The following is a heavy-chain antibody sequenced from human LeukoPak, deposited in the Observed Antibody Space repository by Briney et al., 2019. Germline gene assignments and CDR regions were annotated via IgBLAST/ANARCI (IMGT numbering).Heavy chain of an antibody. CDR1: GGSISSGGYS. J-gene: IGHJ3*02. CDR3: VKGLSPILIGYSADI. V-gene: IGHV4-30-2*01. CDR2: IYHSGST. D-gene: IGHD3-9*01. Sequence: PSETLSLTCAVSGGSISSGGYSWSWIRQPPGKGLEWIGYIYHSGSTYYNPSLESRVTISVDRSKNQFSLKLSSVTAADTAVYYCVKGLSPILIGYSADIWGQGTMVTVSS.